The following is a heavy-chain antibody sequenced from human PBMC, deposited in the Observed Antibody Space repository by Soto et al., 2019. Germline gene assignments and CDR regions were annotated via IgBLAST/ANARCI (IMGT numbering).Heavy chain of an antibody. Sequence: PGGSLRLSCAASGFTFSSYAMHWVRQAPGKGLEWVAVISYDGSNKYYADSVKGRFTISRDISKNTLYLQMNSLRAEDTAVYYCAKDLTNSVEVAGSPALWGQGTLVTVSS. J-gene: IGHJ4*02. CDR3: AKDLTNSVEVAGSPAL. CDR2: ISYDGSNK. V-gene: IGHV3-30-3*01. CDR1: GFTFSSYA. D-gene: IGHD6-19*01.